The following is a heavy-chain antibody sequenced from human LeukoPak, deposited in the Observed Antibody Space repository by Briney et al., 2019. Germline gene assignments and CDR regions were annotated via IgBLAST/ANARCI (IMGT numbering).Heavy chain of an antibody. Sequence: SETLSLTCAVYGGSFSGYYWNWIRQPPGKGLEWIGEINNSGSTNYNPSLKSRVTISVDTSKNQFSLKLSSVTAADTAVYYCARGNYGSGSYSFSFGYWGQGTLVTVAS. CDR2: INNSGST. V-gene: IGHV4-34*01. CDR3: ARGNYGSGSYSFSFGY. D-gene: IGHD3-10*01. CDR1: GGSFSGYY. J-gene: IGHJ4*02.